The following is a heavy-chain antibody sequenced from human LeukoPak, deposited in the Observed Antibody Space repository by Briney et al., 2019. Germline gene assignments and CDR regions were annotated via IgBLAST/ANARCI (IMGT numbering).Heavy chain of an antibody. J-gene: IGHJ6*02. Sequence: GESLKISCEGSGYNFASYWIGWVRQTPGKGLEWMAIINPDDSDARYSPSFQGQVSISADKSISTAYLQWTSLKASDTAMYYCAVVLPATPYSDDMDVWGQGTSVTVSS. D-gene: IGHD2-15*01. V-gene: IGHV5-51*01. CDR2: INPDDSDA. CDR1: GYNFASYW. CDR3: AVVLPATPYSDDMDV.